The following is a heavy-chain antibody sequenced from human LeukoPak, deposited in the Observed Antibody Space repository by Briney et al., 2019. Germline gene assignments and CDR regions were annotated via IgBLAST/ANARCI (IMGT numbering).Heavy chain of an antibody. V-gene: IGHV3-23*01. CDR2: IGRSGDST. CDR3: AKEGGYDY. CDR1: GFTFSNYA. D-gene: IGHD1-26*01. J-gene: IGHJ4*02. Sequence: GGSLRLSCAASGFTFSNYAMSWVRQAPGKGLDWVSIIGRSGDSTYYADSVRGRFTISRDNSKNTLYLQMNSLRAEDTAIYYCAKEGGYDYWGQGTLITVSS.